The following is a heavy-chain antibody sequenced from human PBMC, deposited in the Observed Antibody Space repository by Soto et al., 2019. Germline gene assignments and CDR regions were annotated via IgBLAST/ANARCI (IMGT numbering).Heavy chain of an antibody. J-gene: IGHJ4*02. CDR2: ISSSSSTI. V-gene: IGHV3-48*01. D-gene: IGHD3-22*01. CDR1: GFTFSSYS. CDR3: ARDYYDSSGYSSDFDY. Sequence: EVQLVESGGGLVQPGGSLRLSCAASGFTFSSYSMNWVRQAPGKGLEWVSYISSSSSTIYYADSVKGRFTISRDNAKNSMYPQMNSLRAEDTAVYYCARDYYDSSGYSSDFDYWGQGTLVTVSS.